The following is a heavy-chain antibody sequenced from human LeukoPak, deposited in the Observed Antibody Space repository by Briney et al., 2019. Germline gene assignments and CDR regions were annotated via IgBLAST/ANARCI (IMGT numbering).Heavy chain of an antibody. D-gene: IGHD2-15*01. V-gene: IGHV3-13*01. J-gene: IGHJ3*02. Sequence: PGGSLRLSCAASGFTFSSYDMHWVRQATGKGLEWVSAIGTAGDTYYPGSVKGRFTISRENAKNSLYLQMNSLRAEDTAVYYCARDQGVHCSGGSCTAFDIWGQGTMVTVSS. CDR2: IGTAGDT. CDR1: GFTFSSYD. CDR3: ARDQGVHCSGGSCTAFDI.